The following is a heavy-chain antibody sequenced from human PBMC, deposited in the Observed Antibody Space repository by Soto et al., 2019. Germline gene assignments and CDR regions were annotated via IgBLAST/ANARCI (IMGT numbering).Heavy chain of an antibody. CDR3: ARRREGTGRTLDY. V-gene: IGHV3-7*05. Sequence: EVHLVESGGGLVQRGGSLRLSCAASGFTFRAYWMSWVRQAPGKGLEWVANIDQDGSGKYYVDSARGRFTISRDNAHNSLYLQTNSLRDEDTAVYFCARRREGTGRTLDYWGQGTLVTVSS. CDR1: GFTFRAYW. J-gene: IGHJ4*02. D-gene: IGHD1-1*01. CDR2: IDQDGSGK.